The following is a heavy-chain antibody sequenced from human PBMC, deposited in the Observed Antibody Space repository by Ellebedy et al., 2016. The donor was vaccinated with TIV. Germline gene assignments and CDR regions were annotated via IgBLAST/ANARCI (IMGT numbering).Heavy chain of an antibody. CDR2: INAGNGNT. CDR3: ATDRIYGHYGMDV. V-gene: IGHV1-3*01. Sequence: ASVKVSXXASGYTFTSYAMHWVRQAPGQRLEWMGWINAGNGNTKYSQKFQGRVTITRDTSASTAYMELSSLRSEDTAVYYCATDRIYGHYGMDVWGQGTTVTVSS. CDR1: GYTFTSYA. J-gene: IGHJ6*02. D-gene: IGHD3-3*02.